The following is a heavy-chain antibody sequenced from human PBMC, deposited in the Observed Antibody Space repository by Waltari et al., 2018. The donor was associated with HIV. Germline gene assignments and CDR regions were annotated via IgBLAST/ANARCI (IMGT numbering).Heavy chain of an antibody. CDR2: INPSGGST. Sequence: QVQLVQSGAEVKKPGASVKVSCKASGYTFTRYYIHWVRQAPGQGLEWMGFINPSGGSTTYAQKVQGRVTMTTDTSTSTVYMDLSSLGSEDTAVYYCARGRDGDYDSWGQGTLVTVSS. V-gene: IGHV1-46*03. D-gene: IGHD4-17*01. J-gene: IGHJ5*01. CDR3: ARGRDGDYDS. CDR1: GYTFTRYY.